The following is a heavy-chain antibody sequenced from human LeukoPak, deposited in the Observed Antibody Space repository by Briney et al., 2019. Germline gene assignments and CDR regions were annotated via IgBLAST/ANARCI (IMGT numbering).Heavy chain of an antibody. J-gene: IGHJ4*02. CDR1: GGSISSSSYY. Sequence: SETLSLTCTVSGGSISSSSYYWGWIRQPPGKGLEWIGSIYYSGSTYYNPSLKSRVTISVDTSKNQFSLKLSSVTAADTAVYYCARRLYGDYGVYYFDYWGQGTLVTVSS. V-gene: IGHV4-39*01. D-gene: IGHD4-17*01. CDR3: ARRLYGDYGVYYFDY. CDR2: IYYSGST.